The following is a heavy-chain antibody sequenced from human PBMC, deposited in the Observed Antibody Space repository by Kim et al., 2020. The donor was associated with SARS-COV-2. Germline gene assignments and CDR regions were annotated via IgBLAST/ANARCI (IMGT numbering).Heavy chain of an antibody. V-gene: IGHV3-23*01. D-gene: IGHD6-25*01. CDR2: INISGTRT. J-gene: IGHJ6*04. CDR3: ARVKIWPQRQMDV. CDR1: GFTFTNYD. Sequence: GGSLRLSCAASGFTFTNYDISWVRQAPGKGLEWVSIINISGTRTYYTDSVQGRFTISRDNAKNTQFLQMNSLRAEDTALYYCARVKIWPQRQMDVWGRGTTVTVSS.